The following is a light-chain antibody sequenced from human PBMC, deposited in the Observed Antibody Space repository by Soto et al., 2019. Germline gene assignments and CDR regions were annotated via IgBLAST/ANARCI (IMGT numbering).Light chain of an antibody. CDR1: QSISPY. V-gene: IGKV1-5*03. J-gene: IGKJ1*01. CDR3: QQSNSYPWT. Sequence: DIQMTQSPSTLSASAGDRVTITCRASQSISPYLAWYQQKPGKAPQLLIYMASSLQSGVPSRVNGSGSGTEFTLTIRSLQADNFATYYCQQSNSYPWTYGQGTQVDIK. CDR2: MAS.